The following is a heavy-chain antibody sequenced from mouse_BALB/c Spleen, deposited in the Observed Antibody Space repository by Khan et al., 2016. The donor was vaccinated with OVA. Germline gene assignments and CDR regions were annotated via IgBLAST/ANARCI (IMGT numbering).Heavy chain of an antibody. J-gene: IGHJ3*01. V-gene: IGHV2-9*02. CDR1: GFSLTNYG. CDR3: ARPYYGSAWFAY. D-gene: IGHD1-1*01. Sequence: QVQLKASGPGLVAPSQSLSITCTVSGFSLTNYGVHWVRQPPREGLEWLGVIWAGGSTNYNSALMSRLSISKDNSKSQVFLKMNSLQTNDTAMYYCARPYYGSAWFAYWGQGTLVTVSA. CDR2: IWAGGST.